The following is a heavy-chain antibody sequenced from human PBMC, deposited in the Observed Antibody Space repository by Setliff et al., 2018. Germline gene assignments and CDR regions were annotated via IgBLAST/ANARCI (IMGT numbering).Heavy chain of an antibody. Sequence: ASVKVSCKASGYTFTGYYMHWVRQAPGQGLEWMGWINPNSGGTNYAQKFQGRVTMTRDTSISTAYMELSRLRSDDTAVYYCARGKLRYFDWLLSSYYYYYYTDVWGKGTTVTVS. J-gene: IGHJ6*03. V-gene: IGHV1-2*02. CDR1: GYTFTGYY. CDR2: INPNSGGT. D-gene: IGHD3-9*01. CDR3: ARGKLRYFDWLLSSYYYYYYTDV.